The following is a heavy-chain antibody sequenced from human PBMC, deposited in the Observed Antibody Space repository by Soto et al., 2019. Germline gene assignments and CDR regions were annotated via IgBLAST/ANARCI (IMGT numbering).Heavy chain of an antibody. CDR3: ARDSERAVATDEWFDP. CDR1: GGTFSSYA. CDR2: IIPIFGTA. Sequence: SVKVSCKASGGTFSSYAISWVRQAPGQGLEWMGGIIPIFGTANYAQKFQGRVTITADESTSTAYMELSSLRSEDTAVYYCARDSERAVATDEWFDPWGQGTLVTVSS. J-gene: IGHJ5*02. D-gene: IGHD6-19*01. V-gene: IGHV1-69*13.